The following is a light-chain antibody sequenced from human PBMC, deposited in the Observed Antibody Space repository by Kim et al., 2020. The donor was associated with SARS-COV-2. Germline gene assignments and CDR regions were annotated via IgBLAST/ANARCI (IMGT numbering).Light chain of an antibody. CDR3: MQALQTPPS. Sequence: ESTSISCRSSESLLHNNGHNYLDWYLQKPGQSPQLLIYLGSNRASGVSDRFSVSGSGTDFTLHISRVEAEDVGLYYCMQALQTPPSFGQGTKLEI. J-gene: IGKJ2*03. CDR1: ESLLHNNGHNY. V-gene: IGKV2-28*01. CDR2: LGS.